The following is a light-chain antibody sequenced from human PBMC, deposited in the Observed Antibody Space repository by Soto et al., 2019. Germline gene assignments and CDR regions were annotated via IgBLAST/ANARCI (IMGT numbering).Light chain of an antibody. CDR3: QQDNSWPYT. CDR2: GAS. V-gene: IGKV3-15*01. Sequence: EEVMTQSPATLSVSPGERATLSCRARQSISTKLAWFQQKPGQAPRLLIYGASTRATGIPARFSGSGSGTDFTLTINSLKSEDFALYSCQQDNSWPYTFGQGTKLEIK. J-gene: IGKJ2*01. CDR1: QSISTK.